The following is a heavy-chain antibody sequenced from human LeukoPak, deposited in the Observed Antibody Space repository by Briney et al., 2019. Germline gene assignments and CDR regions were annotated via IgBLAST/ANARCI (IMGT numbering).Heavy chain of an antibody. D-gene: IGHD5-18*01. V-gene: IGHV3-48*03. CDR1: GFTLSSYE. CDR3: AKDLTRGYSYGLGY. CDR2: ISSSDSTI. J-gene: IGHJ4*02. Sequence: GGSLRLSCAASGFTLSSYEMHWVRQAPGKGLEWVSYISSSDSTIYYADSVKGRFTISRDNSKNTLYLQMNSLRAEDTAVYYCAKDLTRGYSYGLGYWGQGTLVTVSS.